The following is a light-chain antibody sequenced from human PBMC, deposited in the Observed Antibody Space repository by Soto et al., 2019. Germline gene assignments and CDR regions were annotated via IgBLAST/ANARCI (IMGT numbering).Light chain of an antibody. CDR3: QKYGGSPPWT. V-gene: IGKV3-20*01. J-gene: IGKJ1*01. CDR2: GAS. CDR1: QSVDSDY. Sequence: EIVLTQSPGTLSLSPGERATLSCRASQSVDSDYLAWYQQRPGQAPRLLIFGASSRAIGIPDRFSGSGSGTEFTLSISRLEPEDFAIYYCQKYGGSPPWTFGRGTKVDIK.